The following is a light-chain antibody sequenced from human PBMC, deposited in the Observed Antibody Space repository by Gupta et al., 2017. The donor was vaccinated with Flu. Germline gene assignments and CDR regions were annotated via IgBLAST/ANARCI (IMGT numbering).Light chain of an antibody. V-gene: IGLV3-19*01. CDR2: GKN. Sequence: SSELTQDPAVSVALGQTVRITCQGDSLRSYYASWYQQKPGQAPVLVIYGKNNRPSGIPDRFSGSSSGNTASLTITGAQAEDEADYYCNSRDSSGNHLAVFGGGTKRTVL. CDR1: SLRSYY. CDR3: NSRDSSGNHLAV. J-gene: IGLJ2*01.